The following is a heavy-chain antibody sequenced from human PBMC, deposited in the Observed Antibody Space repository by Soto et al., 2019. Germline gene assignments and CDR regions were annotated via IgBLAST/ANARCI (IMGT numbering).Heavy chain of an antibody. CDR2: INHRGST. V-gene: IGHV4-34*01. CDR1: GGSFSGYY. Sequence: SETLSLTCAVSGGSFSGYYWTWIRRPPGKGLEWIGNINHRGSTNYNPSLESRVTISVDTSKNQFSLKLSSVTAADTAVYYCARDGFCTSTTCRIGNWFDPWGQGTLVTVSS. D-gene: IGHD2-2*03. CDR3: ARDGFCTSTTCRIGNWFDP. J-gene: IGHJ5*02.